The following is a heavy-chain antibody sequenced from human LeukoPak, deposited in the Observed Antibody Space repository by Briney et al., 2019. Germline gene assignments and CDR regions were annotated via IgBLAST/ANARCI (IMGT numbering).Heavy chain of an antibody. CDR2: IWYDGNNK. CDR1: GFTFSGYG. D-gene: IGHD5-18*01. J-gene: IGHJ4*02. Sequence: LVESGGGVVQPGRSLRLSCAASGFTFSGYGMRWVRQAPDKGLERVAVIWYDGNNKYYADSVKGRFTISRDNSKNTLYLQMNSLRVEDTAVYYCAKDWGYTTMASYYFDYWGQGALVTVSS. CDR3: AKDWGYTTMASYYFDY. V-gene: IGHV3-33*06.